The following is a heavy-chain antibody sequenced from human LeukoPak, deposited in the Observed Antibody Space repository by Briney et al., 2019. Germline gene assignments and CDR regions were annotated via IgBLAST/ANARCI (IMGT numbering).Heavy chain of an antibody. Sequence: GGSLRLSCAASGFTFSSYGMHWVRQAPGKGLEWVAVISYDGSNKYYADSVKGRFTISRDNSKNTLYLQMNSLRAEDTAVYYCAKGYLLWWPYGTTDYWGQGTLVTVSS. CDR3: AKGYLLWWPYGTTDY. CDR1: GFTFSSYG. D-gene: IGHD1-1*01. CDR2: ISYDGSNK. V-gene: IGHV3-30*18. J-gene: IGHJ4*02.